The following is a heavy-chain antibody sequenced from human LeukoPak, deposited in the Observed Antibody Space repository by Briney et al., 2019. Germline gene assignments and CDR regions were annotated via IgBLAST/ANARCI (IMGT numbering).Heavy chain of an antibody. V-gene: IGHV3-30*14. D-gene: IGHD1-7*01. Sequence: HPGGSLRLSCAASEFAFSNFAMHWVRQTPGKGLEWVAVVSYAGTFKYYTDSARGRFTISRDNSKNIVSLQMNNLTTEDTAVYYCASGNYIYWGQGALVTVSS. CDR3: ASGNYIY. CDR2: VSYAGTFK. CDR1: EFAFSNFA. J-gene: IGHJ4*02.